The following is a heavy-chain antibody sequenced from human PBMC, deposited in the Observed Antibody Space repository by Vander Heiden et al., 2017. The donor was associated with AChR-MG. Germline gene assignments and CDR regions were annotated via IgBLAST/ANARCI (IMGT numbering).Heavy chain of an antibody. D-gene: IGHD3-10*01. CDR1: GGSIGSGDYY. CDR2: IYYSGST. CDR3: ARVDYYGSNWFDP. Sequence: QVQLQESGPGLVKPSQTLSLTCTVPGGSIGSGDYYWSWIRQPPGKGLEWIGYIYYSGSTYYNPSRKSRVTISVDTSKNQFSLKLSSVTAADTAVYYCARVDYYGSNWFDPWGQGTLVTVSS. J-gene: IGHJ5*02. V-gene: IGHV4-30-4*01.